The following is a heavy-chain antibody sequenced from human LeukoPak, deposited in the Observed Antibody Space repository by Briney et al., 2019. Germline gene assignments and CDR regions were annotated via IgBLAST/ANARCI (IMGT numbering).Heavy chain of an antibody. Sequence: SETLSLTCTVSGFTIRSVSHYWAWIRQPPGKGLEWIGSIYYSGSTYYNPSLENRVTISIDTSKNHFSLKLSSLSAADTSVYYCAKRDDSGGNLVDLWGQGTLVTVS. CDR3: AKRDDSGGNLVDL. J-gene: IGHJ4*02. D-gene: IGHD3-22*01. CDR1: GFTIRSVSHY. CDR2: IYYSGST. V-gene: IGHV4-39*02.